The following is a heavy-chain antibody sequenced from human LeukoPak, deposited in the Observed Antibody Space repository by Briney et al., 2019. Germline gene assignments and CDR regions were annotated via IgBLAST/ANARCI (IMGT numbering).Heavy chain of an antibody. V-gene: IGHV3-30*03. D-gene: IGHD3-10*01. CDR3: ASVFREVLLWFGESVPGAFDI. Sequence: GGSLRLSCAASGFTFSSYGMHWVRQAPGKGLEWVAVISYDGSNKYYADSVKGRFTISRDNSKNTLYLQMNSLRAEDTAVYYCASVFREVLLWFGESVPGAFDIWGQGTMVTVSS. CDR2: ISYDGSNK. J-gene: IGHJ3*02. CDR1: GFTFSSYG.